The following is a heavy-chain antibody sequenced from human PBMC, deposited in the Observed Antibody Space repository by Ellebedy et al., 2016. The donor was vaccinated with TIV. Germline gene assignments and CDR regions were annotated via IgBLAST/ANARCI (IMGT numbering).Heavy chain of an antibody. CDR2: INTGNGNT. CDR1: GYTFTNYG. Sequence: AASVKVSCKASGYTFTNYGMHWVRQAPGQRPEWMGWINTGNGNTKYSQSFQGRVAITRDTSASTAYMELTSLRSEDTAVYYCARGFGSTLDYLHWGQGTLVTVSS. D-gene: IGHD1-26*01. CDR3: ARGFGSTLDYLH. J-gene: IGHJ4*02. V-gene: IGHV1-3*04.